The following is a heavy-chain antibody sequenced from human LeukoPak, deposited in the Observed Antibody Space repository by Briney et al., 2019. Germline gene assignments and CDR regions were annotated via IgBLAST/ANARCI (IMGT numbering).Heavy chain of an antibody. D-gene: IGHD4-17*01. V-gene: IGHV3-30*02. CDR3: AKDGSRIPYNNYGDCFDY. Sequence: PGGSLRLSCAASGFTFSSYGMHWVRQAPGKGLEWVAFIRYDGSYEYYADSVKGRFTFSRDNLKNTVYLQMNSLRAEDTAMYYCAKDGSRIPYNNYGDCFDYWGRGILVTVSS. CDR2: IRYDGSYE. J-gene: IGHJ4*02. CDR1: GFTFSSYG.